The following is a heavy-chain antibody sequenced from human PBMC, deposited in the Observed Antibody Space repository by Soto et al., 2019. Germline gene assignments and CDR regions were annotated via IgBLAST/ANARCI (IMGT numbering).Heavy chain of an antibody. J-gene: IGHJ6*02. Sequence: QVQLVQSGAEVKKPGSSVKVSCKASGGTFSSYAISWVRQAPGQGLEWMGGIIPIFGTANYAQKFQVRVTTTADETTSTADMELSSLRSDDTAVYYCARHVPAAGYYYGMDVWGQGTTVTVSS. V-gene: IGHV1-69*12. CDR3: ARHVPAAGYYYGMDV. D-gene: IGHD2-2*01. CDR1: GGTFSSYA. CDR2: IIPIFGTA.